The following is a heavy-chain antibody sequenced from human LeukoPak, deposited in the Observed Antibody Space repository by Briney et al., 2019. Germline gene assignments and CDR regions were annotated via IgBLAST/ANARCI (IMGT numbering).Heavy chain of an antibody. V-gene: IGHV3-21*05. Sequence: PGGSLRLSCSASGFISSTWSVNWVRQAPGKGLECVSHLSSSGTIYYADSVKGRFTISRDNAKNSLYLQMNSLRAEDTAVYYCARTPESNGYFPWYFDYWGQGTLVTVSS. J-gene: IGHJ4*02. CDR2: LSSSGTI. CDR3: ARTPESNGYFPWYFDY. CDR1: GFISSTWS. D-gene: IGHD3-22*01.